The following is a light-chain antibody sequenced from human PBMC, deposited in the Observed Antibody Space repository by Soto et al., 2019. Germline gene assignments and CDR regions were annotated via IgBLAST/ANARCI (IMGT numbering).Light chain of an antibody. CDR1: SSNIGAGYD. J-gene: IGLJ1*01. V-gene: IGLV1-40*01. Sequence: QSVLTQPPSVSGAPGQRVTISCTGTSSNIGAGYDVHWYQQLPGTAPKLLIYGNTNRPSGVPDRFSGSKSDTSASLAITGLQAEDEADYFCQPYDNNLSALYVFGTGTKVTVL. CDR2: GNT. CDR3: QPYDNNLSALYV.